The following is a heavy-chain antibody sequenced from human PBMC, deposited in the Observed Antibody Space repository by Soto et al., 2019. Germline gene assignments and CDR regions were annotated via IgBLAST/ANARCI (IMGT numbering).Heavy chain of an antibody. V-gene: IGHV4-39*01. J-gene: IGHJ4*02. CDR1: GGSISSSSYY. Sequence: QLQLQESGPGLVKPSETLSLTCTVSGGSISSSSYYWGWIRQPPGKGLAWIGSIYYSGSTYYNPALEGRVTISADTSKHQFSLMLSSVTAADTAVYYCATPSGGTPGYFDYWGQGTLVTVSS. D-gene: IGHD1-26*01. CDR3: ATPSGGTPGYFDY. CDR2: IYYSGST.